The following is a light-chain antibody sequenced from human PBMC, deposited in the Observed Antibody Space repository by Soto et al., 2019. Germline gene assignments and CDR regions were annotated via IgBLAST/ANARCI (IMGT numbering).Light chain of an antibody. CDR3: CSCAGSTTYYV. CDR1: SSDVGSYNL. CDR2: EVT. J-gene: IGLJ1*01. Sequence: QSALTQPASVSGSPGQSITISCTGSSSDVGSYNLVSWYQQHPGEVPKLVIYEVTKRPSGVSNRFSGSRSGNTASLTISGLQAEDEADYYCCSCAGSTTYYVFGTGTKLTVL. V-gene: IGLV2-23*02.